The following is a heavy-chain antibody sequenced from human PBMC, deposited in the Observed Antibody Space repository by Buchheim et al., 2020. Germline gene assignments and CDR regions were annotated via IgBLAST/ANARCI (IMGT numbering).Heavy chain of an antibody. CDR2: IYSGGST. Sequence: EVQLVESGGGLVQPGGSLRLSCAASGFTVSSNYMSWVRQAPGKGLEWVSVIYSGGSTYYADSVKGRFTISRDNSKNTLYLQMTSLRAEDTAVYYCARDALPYDILTGYYNGWYFDLWGRGTL. CDR3: ARDALPYDILTGYYNGWYFDL. V-gene: IGHV3-66*01. J-gene: IGHJ2*01. D-gene: IGHD3-9*01. CDR1: GFTVSSNY.